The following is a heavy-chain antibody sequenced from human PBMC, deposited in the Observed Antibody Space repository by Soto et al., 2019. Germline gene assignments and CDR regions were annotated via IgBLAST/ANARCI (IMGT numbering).Heavy chain of an antibody. D-gene: IGHD4-17*01. J-gene: IGHJ4*02. CDR1: GYSFTSYW. CDR3: ARTGTWTVTTKMPLDY. V-gene: IGHV5-51*01. CDR2: IYPGDSDT. Sequence: GESLKISCKGSGYSFTSYWIGWVRQMPGKGLEWMGIIYPGDSDTRYSPSFQGQVTISADKSISTAYLQWSSLKASDTAMYYCARTGTWTVTTKMPLDYWGQGTLVTVS.